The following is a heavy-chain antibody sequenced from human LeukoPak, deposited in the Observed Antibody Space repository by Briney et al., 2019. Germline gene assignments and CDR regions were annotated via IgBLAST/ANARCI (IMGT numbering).Heavy chain of an antibody. J-gene: IGHJ5*02. D-gene: IGHD2-21*01. Sequence: PSETLSLTCTVSGVSISSYYWSWIRQPPGKGLEWVGYIYYSGSTNYNPYLKSRVTISVDTYKNQFSLKLSSVTAADTAVYYCARSNGWFDPCGQGTLVTVSS. CDR2: IYYSGST. CDR1: GVSISSYY. V-gene: IGHV4-59*01. CDR3: ARSNGWFDP.